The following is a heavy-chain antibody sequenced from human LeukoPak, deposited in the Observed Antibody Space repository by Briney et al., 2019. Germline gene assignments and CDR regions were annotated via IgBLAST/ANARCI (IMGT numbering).Heavy chain of an antibody. J-gene: IGHJ3*02. V-gene: IGHV4-59*08. CDR3: ARPMVRGDIDAFDI. D-gene: IGHD3-10*01. CDR1: GVSLGDYY. Sequence: SETLSLTCTVSGVSLGDYYWSWIRQPPGKGLEWIGYIYYSGSTNYNPSLKSRVTISVDTSKNQFSLKLSSVTAADTAVYYCARPMVRGDIDAFDIWGQGTMVTVSS. CDR2: IYYSGST.